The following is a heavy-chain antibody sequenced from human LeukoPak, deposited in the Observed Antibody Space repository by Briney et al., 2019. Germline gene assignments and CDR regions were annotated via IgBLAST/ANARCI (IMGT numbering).Heavy chain of an antibody. CDR3: ARETIAAAGKAFDP. CDR2: ISSSSSYI. D-gene: IGHD6-13*01. V-gene: IGHV3-21*01. Sequence: GSLRLSCAASGFTFSSYEMNWVRQAPGKGLEWVSSISSSSSYIYYADSVKGRFTISRDNAKNSLYLQMNSLRAEDTAVYYCARETIAAAGKAFDPWGQGTLVTVSS. CDR1: GFTFSSYE. J-gene: IGHJ5*02.